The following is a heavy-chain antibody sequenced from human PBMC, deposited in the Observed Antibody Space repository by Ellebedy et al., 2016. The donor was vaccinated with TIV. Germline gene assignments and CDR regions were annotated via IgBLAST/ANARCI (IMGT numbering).Heavy chain of an antibody. V-gene: IGHV3-23*01. CDR2: ITESGGNT. D-gene: IGHD4-23*01. J-gene: IGHJ3*01. CDR3: ARDPVGVGPAFDV. CDR1: GLTFSSHA. Sequence: GESLKISCAASGLTFSSHAMSWVRQAPGKGLEWVFSITESGGNTYSADSVKGRFTISRDNSKDTLFLQMNSLRAEDTAIYFCARDPVGVGPAFDVWGQGTMVTVSS.